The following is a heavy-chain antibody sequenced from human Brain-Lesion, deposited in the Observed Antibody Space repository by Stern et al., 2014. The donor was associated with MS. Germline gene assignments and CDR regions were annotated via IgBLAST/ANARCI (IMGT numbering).Heavy chain of an antibody. D-gene: IGHD2/OR15-2a*01. CDR3: AKDRQYLTYFFDH. J-gene: IGHJ5*02. CDR2: VSYDGSNK. V-gene: IGHV3-30*18. Sequence: VQLVESGGGVVQHGRPLRLSCVASGFTFGSCAMHWVRQAPGKGLEWVAGVSYDGSNKYYADSVKGRFTISRENSQNTLYMQMSSLRPEDTAVYYCAKDRQYLTYFFDHWGQGSLVTVSS. CDR1: GFTFGSCA.